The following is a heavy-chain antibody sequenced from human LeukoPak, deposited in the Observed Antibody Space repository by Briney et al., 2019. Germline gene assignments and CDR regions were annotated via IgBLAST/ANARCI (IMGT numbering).Heavy chain of an antibody. CDR3: AIEGRLGYFDY. J-gene: IGHJ4*02. CDR1: GFTFSSYS. CDR2: ISSSSSTI. D-gene: IGHD7-27*01. V-gene: IGHV3-48*01. Sequence: GGSLRLSCAASGFTFSSYSMNWVRQAPGKGLEWVSYISSSSSTIYYADSVKGRFTISRDNSKNTLYLQMNSLRAEDTAVYYCAIEGRLGYFDYWGQGTLVTVSS.